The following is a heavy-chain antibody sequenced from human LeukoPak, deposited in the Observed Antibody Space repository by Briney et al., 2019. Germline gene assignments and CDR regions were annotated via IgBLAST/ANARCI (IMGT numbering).Heavy chain of an antibody. J-gene: IGHJ3*01. D-gene: IGHD6-13*01. CDR1: GFTFSNYA. V-gene: IGHV3-23*01. CDR3: AKDWPSEWQQLPDYDAVDV. Sequence: GSLRLSCAASGFTFSNYAMTGVRQAPGKGLEWVSTIIDSGSTFYADSVKGRFTISRDNSKNTLFLQMNGLRADDTAVYYCAKDWPSEWQQLPDYDAVDVWGQGTMVTVSS. CDR2: IIDSGST.